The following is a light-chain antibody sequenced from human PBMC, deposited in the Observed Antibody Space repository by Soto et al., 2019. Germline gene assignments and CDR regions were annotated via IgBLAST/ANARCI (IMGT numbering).Light chain of an antibody. J-gene: IGLJ1*01. CDR2: DVN. CDR3: CSYTTSSTYV. V-gene: IGLV2-14*03. Sequence: QSVLTQPASVSGSPGQSIAISCTGTSSDVGSDYNYVSWYQQHPGKAPKLMVYDVNTRPSGVSNRFSGSKSGTTASLTISGLQAEDEADYYCCSYTTSSTYVCGTGTKVT. CDR1: SSDVGSDYNY.